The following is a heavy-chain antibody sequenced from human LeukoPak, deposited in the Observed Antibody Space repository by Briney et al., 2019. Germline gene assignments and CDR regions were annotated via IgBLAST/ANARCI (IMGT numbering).Heavy chain of an antibody. CDR2: IYYSGST. V-gene: IGHV4-59*08. CDR1: GGSISSYY. J-gene: IGHJ4*02. CDR3: ARHKTAEWSYLYFGY. D-gene: IGHD3-3*01. Sequence: SETLSLTCTVSGGSISSYYWSWIRQPPGKGLEWIGYIYYSGSTNYNPSLKSRVTISVDTSKNQFSLKLSSVTAADTAVYYCARHKTAEWSYLYFGYWGQGTLVTVSS.